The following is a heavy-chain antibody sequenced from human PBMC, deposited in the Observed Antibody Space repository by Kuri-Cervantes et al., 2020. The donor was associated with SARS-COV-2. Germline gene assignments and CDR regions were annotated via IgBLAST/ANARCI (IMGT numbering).Heavy chain of an antibody. CDR2: LIHIFGTA. Sequence: SVTVSCKASGGTFSSYVISWVRQARGQGLEWVGGLIHIFGTANYAQKFQGRVTITAEESTSTAYMELSSLRSEDTAVYYCARMAWRRYDFGSGYYRYYFDYWGQGTLVTVSS. CDR3: ARMAWRRYDFGSGYYRYYFDY. J-gene: IGHJ4*02. V-gene: IGHV1-69*13. CDR1: GGTFSSYV. D-gene: IGHD3-3*01.